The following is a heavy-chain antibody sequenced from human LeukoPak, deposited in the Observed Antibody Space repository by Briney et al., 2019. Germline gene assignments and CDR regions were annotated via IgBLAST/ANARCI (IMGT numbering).Heavy chain of an antibody. CDR2: INHSGST. Sequence: SETLSLTCAVYGGSFSGYYWSWIRQPPGKGLEWIGEINHSGSTNYNPSLKSRVTISVDTFKNQFSLKLSSVTAADTAVYYCARGLISSWYVNYYYMDVWGKGTTVTVSS. J-gene: IGHJ6*03. CDR3: ARGLISSWYVNYYYMDV. V-gene: IGHV4-34*01. D-gene: IGHD6-13*01. CDR1: GGSFSGYY.